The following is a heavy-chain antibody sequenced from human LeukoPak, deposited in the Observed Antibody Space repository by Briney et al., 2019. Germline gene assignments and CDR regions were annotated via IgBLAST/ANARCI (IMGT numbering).Heavy chain of an antibody. V-gene: IGHV3-23*01. CDR3: AKDKGVGAQRGFDY. D-gene: IGHD1-26*01. Sequence: PGGSLRLSCAASGFTLSSYAMSWVRQAPGKGLEWVSAISDTGNTYHADSVKGRFTISRDNSKNTLYLQMNSLRAEDTAVYYCAKDKGVGAQRGFDYWGQGTLVTVSS. CDR1: GFTLSSYA. CDR2: ISDTGNT. J-gene: IGHJ4*02.